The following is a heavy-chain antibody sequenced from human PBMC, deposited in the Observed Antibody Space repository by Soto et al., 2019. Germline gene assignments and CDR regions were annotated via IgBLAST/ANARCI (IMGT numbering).Heavy chain of an antibody. CDR2: IYYSGST. CDR1: GGSISSGDYY. CDR3: ARASIAELTLDY. J-gene: IGHJ4*02. V-gene: IGHV4-30-4*01. Sequence: SLTCTVSGGSISSGDYYWSWIRQPPGKGLEWIGYIYYSGSTYYNPSLKSRVTISVDTSKNQFSLKLSSVTAADTAVYYCARASIAELTLDYWGQGTLVTVSS. D-gene: IGHD6-13*01.